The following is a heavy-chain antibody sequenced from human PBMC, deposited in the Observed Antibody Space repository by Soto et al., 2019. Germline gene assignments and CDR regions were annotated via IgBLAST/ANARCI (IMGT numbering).Heavy chain of an antibody. CDR1: GYTLTELS. V-gene: IGHV1-24*01. CDR2: FDPEDGET. CDR3: ATPTLRGTSSSWSHQDA. D-gene: IGHD6-13*01. J-gene: IGHJ6*02. Sequence: VASVKVSCKVSGYTLTELSMHWVRQAPGKGLEWMGGFDPEDGETIYAQKFQGRVTMNEHTSTDTAYMELSSLRSEDTAVYYCATPTLRGTSSSWSHQDAWGQGTTVTVSS.